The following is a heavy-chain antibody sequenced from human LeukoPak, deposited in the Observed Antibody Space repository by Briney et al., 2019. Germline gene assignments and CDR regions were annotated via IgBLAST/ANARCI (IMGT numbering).Heavy chain of an antibody. J-gene: IGHJ6*03. CDR2: TKNKVNSYTT. CDR3: ASSIAARLGIYYMDV. CDR1: GLTFSDHN. D-gene: IGHD6-6*01. V-gene: IGHV3-72*01. Sequence: GGSLRLSCAAPGLTFSDHNMDCVRQAPGEGLEWVCRTKNKVNSYTTEYAASVKGRFTISRDDSEKSVYLQMNSLKTEDTAVYYCASSIAARLGIYYMDVWGKGTTVTVSS.